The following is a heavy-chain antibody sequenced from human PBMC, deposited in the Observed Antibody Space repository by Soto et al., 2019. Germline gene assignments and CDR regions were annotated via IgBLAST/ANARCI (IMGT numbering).Heavy chain of an antibody. CDR2: ISSSSSYI. D-gene: IGHD6-13*01. CDR1: GFTFSSYS. Sequence: GSLRLSCAASGFTFSSYSMNWVRQAPGKGLEWVSSISSSSSYIYYADSVKGRSTIPRDNAKNSLYLQMDSLRAEDTAVYYCARGGVLRAAAGKYEYYYYGMDVWGQGTTVTVSS. V-gene: IGHV3-21*01. J-gene: IGHJ6*02. CDR3: ARGGVLRAAAGKYEYYYYGMDV.